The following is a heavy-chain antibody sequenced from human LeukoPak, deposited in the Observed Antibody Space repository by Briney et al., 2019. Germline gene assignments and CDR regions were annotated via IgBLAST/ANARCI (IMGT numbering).Heavy chain of an antibody. CDR1: GYTFTSYG. CDR2: ISAYNGNT. D-gene: IGHD6-19*01. J-gene: IGHJ4*02. V-gene: IGHV1-18*01. Sequence: VSSVKVSCKASGYTFTSYGISWVRQAPGQGLEWMGWISAYNGNTNYAQKLQGKVTMTTDTYTSTAYMELRSLRSDDTAGYYCARAHSSGWYYEGGYDYWGQGTLVTVSS. CDR3: ARAHSSGWYYEGGYDY.